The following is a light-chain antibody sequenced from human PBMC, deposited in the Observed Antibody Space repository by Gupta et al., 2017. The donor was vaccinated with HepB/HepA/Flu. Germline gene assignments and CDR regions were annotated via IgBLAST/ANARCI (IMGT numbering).Light chain of an antibody. CDR2: GAS. V-gene: IGKV3-20*01. CDR3: QHYDPSHPVT. CDR1: QSVSAGY. Sequence: EIVLTQSPDTLSLSPGERATLSCRASQSVSAGYLAWYQQRPGQPPRLLRYGASNRATGTPDRFIGGGSGTDFTLTISRLEPEDFAVYYCQHYDPSHPVTFGSGTKVDIK. J-gene: IGKJ3*01.